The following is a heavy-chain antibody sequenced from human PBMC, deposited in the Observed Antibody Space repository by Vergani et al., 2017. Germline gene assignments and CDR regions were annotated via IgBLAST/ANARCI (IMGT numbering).Heavy chain of an antibody. V-gene: IGHV3-21*01. J-gene: IGHJ4*02. CDR2: ISSSSSYI. CDR1: GFTFSSYS. D-gene: IGHD3-16*02. CDR3: ARDLWTFGGVIVIGY. Sequence: EVQLVESGGGLVKPGGSLRLSCAASGFTFSSYSMNWVRQAPGKGLEWVSSISSSSSYIYYADSVKGRFTISRDNAKNSLYLQMNSLRAEDTAVYYCARDLWTFGGVIVIGYWGQGTLVTVSS.